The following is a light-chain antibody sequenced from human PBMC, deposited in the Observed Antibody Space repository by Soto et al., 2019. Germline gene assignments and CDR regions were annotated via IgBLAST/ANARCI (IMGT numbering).Light chain of an antibody. Sequence: DVVMTQTTLSLSVTPGQPASISCKSSQSLLHSGGKTYLSWYLQRPGQPPQLLIYEVSSRFSGVPDRFSGSGSGTDFTLKISRVEAEDVGVFYCMQTIEPPFTFGPGTKVDIK. CDR3: MQTIEPPFT. CDR2: EVS. V-gene: IGKV2D-29*01. J-gene: IGKJ3*01. CDR1: QSLLHSGGKTY.